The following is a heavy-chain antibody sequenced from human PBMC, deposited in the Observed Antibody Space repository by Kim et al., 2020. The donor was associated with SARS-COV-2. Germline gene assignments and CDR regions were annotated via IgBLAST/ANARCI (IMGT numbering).Heavy chain of an antibody. CDR2: ISRTSRNI. Sequence: GGSLRLSCAASGFTFSIYSIDWVRRAPGKGLEWITYISRTSRNIYYADSVKGRFTVSRDNAENSVYLQMDSLTAEDTAIYYCARVGPSRYTVGYGGQGTPVTVSS. J-gene: IGHJ4*02. CDR1: GFTFSIYS. D-gene: IGHD2-2*02. V-gene: IGHV3-48*04. CDR3: ARVGPSRYTVGY.